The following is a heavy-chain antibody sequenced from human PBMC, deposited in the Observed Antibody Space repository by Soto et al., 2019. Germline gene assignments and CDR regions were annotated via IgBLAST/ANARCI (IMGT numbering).Heavy chain of an antibody. CDR2: IYSGGST. CDR3: ARDLRNYDSSGYYHDAFDI. V-gene: IGHV3-53*04. D-gene: IGHD3-22*01. CDR1: GFTVRSNY. J-gene: IGHJ3*02. Sequence: GGSLRLSCAASGFTVRSNYMSWVRQAPGKGLEWVSVIYSGGSTYYADSVKGRFTISRHNSKNTLYLQMNSLRAEDTAVYYCARDLRNYDSSGYYHDAFDIWGQGTMVTVSS.